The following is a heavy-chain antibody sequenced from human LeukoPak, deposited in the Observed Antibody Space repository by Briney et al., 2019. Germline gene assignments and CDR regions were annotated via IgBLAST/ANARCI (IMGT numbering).Heavy chain of an antibody. V-gene: IGHV3-23*01. CDR3: ARQLGYCSDGTCYFDY. Sequence: SGGSLRLSCAASGFTFSSYAMSWVRQAPGKGLEWVSAISNSGGSTYYADSVKGRFTISRDNSKNTLYLLMSSLRAEDTAVYYCARQLGYCSDGTCYFDYWGQGTLVTVSS. J-gene: IGHJ4*02. D-gene: IGHD2-15*01. CDR2: ISNSGGST. CDR1: GFTFSSYA.